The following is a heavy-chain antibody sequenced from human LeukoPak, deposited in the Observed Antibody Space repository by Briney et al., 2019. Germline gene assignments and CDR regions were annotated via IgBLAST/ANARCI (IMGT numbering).Heavy chain of an antibody. J-gene: IGHJ3*02. D-gene: IGHD3-10*02. CDR3: ARVACSDALDI. CDR2: ISSSSSYI. Sequence: GGSLRLSCAASGFTFSNYSMNWVRQAPGKGLEWVSSISSSSSYIYYADSVKGRFTIPRDNAKNSLYLQMNSLRAEDTAVYYCARVACSDALDIWGQGTMVTVSS. V-gene: IGHV3-21*01. CDR1: GFTFSNYS.